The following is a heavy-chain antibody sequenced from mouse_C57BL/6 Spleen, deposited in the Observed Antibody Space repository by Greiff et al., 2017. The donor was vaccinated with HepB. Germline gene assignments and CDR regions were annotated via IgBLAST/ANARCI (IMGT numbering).Heavy chain of an antibody. Sequence: QVQLQQPGAELVMPGASVKLSCKASGYTFTSYWMHWVKQRPGQGLEWIGEIDPSDSYTNYNQKFKGKSTLTVDKSSSTAYMQLSSLTSEDSAVYYCARGIYYGNRYFDVWGTGTTVTVSS. CDR1: GYTFTSYW. J-gene: IGHJ1*03. CDR2: IDPSDSYT. D-gene: IGHD2-1*01. V-gene: IGHV1-69*01. CDR3: ARGIYYGNRYFDV.